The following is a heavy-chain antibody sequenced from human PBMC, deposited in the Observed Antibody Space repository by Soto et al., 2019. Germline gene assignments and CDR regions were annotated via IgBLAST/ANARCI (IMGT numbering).Heavy chain of an antibody. V-gene: IGHV3-73*01. CDR2: IRSKANSYAT. J-gene: IGHJ4*02. Sequence: GGSLRLFCAAGGLTFSGSVMHWVRQASGKGLEWVGHIRSKANSYATAYAASVKGRFTISRDDSKNTAYLQMNSLKTEDTAVYYCTSSSSSAYYFDNWGQGT. D-gene: IGHD6-6*01. CDR3: TSSSSSAYYFDN. CDR1: GLTFSGSV.